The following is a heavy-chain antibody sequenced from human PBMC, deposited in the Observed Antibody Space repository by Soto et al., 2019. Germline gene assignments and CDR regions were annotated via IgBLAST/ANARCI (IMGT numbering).Heavy chain of an antibody. CDR1: GGSISSGGYY. D-gene: IGHD5-12*01. V-gene: IGHV4-31*03. CDR2: IYYSGST. J-gene: IGHJ6*02. CDR3: ARGRGGYDTLRMDV. Sequence: PSETLSLTCTVSGGSISSGGYYWSWIRQHPGKGLEWIGYIYYSGSTYYNPSLKSRVTISVDTSKNQFSLKLSSVTAADTAVYYCARGRGGYDTLRMDVWGQGTTVTVSS.